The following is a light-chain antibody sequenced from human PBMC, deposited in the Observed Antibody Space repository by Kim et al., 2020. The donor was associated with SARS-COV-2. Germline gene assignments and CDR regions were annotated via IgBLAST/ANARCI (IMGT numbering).Light chain of an antibody. Sequence: QSVLTQPPSASGTPGQRVTISCSGSSSNIATNTVNWYQQLPRTAPKLLIYYNNQRPSGVPDRFSGSRSGTSASLAISGLQSEDEADYYCSTWDDRLKAWVFGGGTQLTVL. CDR3: STWDDRLKAWV. CDR1: SSNIATNT. J-gene: IGLJ3*02. V-gene: IGLV1-44*01. CDR2: YNN.